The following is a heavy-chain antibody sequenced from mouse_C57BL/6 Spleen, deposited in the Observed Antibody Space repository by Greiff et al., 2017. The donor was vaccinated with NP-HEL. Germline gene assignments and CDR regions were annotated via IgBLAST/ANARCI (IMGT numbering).Heavy chain of an antibody. Sequence: EVKLMESGGGLVKPGGSLKLSCAASGFTFSDYGMHWVRQAPEKGLEWVAYISSGSSPIYYADTLKGRFTMSRDNAKNTLFLQMTSLRSEDTAMYYGARRGYYSSWFAYWGQGTLVTVSA. D-gene: IGHD2-3*01. CDR2: ISSGSSPI. CDR3: ARRGYYSSWFAY. V-gene: IGHV5-17*01. J-gene: IGHJ3*01. CDR1: GFTFSDYG.